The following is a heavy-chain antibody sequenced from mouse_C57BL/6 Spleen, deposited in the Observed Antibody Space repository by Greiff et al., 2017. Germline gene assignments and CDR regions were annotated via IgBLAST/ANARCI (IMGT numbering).Heavy chain of an antibody. Sequence: QVQLQQPGAELVRPGSSVKLSCKASGYTFTSYWMDWVKQRPGQGLEWIGNIYPSDSETHYNQKFTDKATLTVDKSSSTAYMQLSSLTSEDSAVYYCAREELAGGAIDYGGQGASVTVAS. D-gene: IGHD1-1*01. V-gene: IGHV1-61*01. CDR1: GYTFTSYW. J-gene: IGHJ4*01. CDR3: AREELAGGAIDY. CDR2: IYPSDSET.